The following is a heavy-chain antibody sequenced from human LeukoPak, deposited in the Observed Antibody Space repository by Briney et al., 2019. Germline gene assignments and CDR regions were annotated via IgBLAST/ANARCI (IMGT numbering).Heavy chain of an antibody. V-gene: IGHV1-2*02. CDR1: GYTFTGYY. CDR2: INPNSGGT. J-gene: IGHJ4*02. Sequence: ASVKVSCKASGYTFTGYYMHWVRQAPGQGLEWMGWINPNSGGTNYAQKFQGRVTMTRDTSISTAYMELSRLRSDDTAVYYCARGVGATKHLFDYWGQGTLVSVSS. D-gene: IGHD1-26*01. CDR3: ARGVGATKHLFDY.